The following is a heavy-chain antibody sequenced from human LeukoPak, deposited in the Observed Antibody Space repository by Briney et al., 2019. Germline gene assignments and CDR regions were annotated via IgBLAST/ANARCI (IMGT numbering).Heavy chain of an antibody. CDR3: ARWDSSGHSFDY. D-gene: IGHD6-19*01. V-gene: IGHV3-13*04. J-gene: IGHJ4*02. CDR2: VDATGDT. Sequence: GESLKISCAASGFTFSTYDMHWVRQVTGKGLEWVSTVDATGDTFYSGSVKGRFTISREDAKNSLYLQMNSLRAGDTAVYYCARWDSSGHSFDYWGQGTLVSVSS. CDR1: GFTFSTYD.